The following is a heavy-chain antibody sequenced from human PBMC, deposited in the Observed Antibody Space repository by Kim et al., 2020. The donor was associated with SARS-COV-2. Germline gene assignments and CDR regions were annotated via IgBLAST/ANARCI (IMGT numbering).Heavy chain of an antibody. CDR3: ARRPSYCNGGNCYPRSFEY. J-gene: IGHJ4*02. CDR1: GGSINNGGYY. V-gene: IGHV4-31*03. Sequence: SETLSLTCTVSGGSINNGGYYWSWIRQHPGKGLEWVGYIFHSGSTYYNPTLKSRITMSLDTSKNQISLMLISVTAADTAVYYCARRPSYCNGGNCYPRSFEYWGQGSLVTVSS. CDR2: IFHSGST. D-gene: IGHD2-15*01.